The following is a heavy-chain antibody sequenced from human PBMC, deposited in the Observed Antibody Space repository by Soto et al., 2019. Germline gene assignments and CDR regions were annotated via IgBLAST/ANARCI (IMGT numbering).Heavy chain of an antibody. J-gene: IGHJ4*02. CDR1: GFTFSSYS. Sequence: EVQLVESGGGLVKPGGSLRLSCAASGFTFSSYSMNWVRQAPGKGLEWVSSISSSSSYIYYADSVKGRFTISRDNAKNSLYLQMNSLRAEDTAVYYCARLGYCSGGSCYSVFDYWGQGTLFTVSS. CDR3: ARLGYCSGGSCYSVFDY. D-gene: IGHD2-15*01. CDR2: ISSSSSYI. V-gene: IGHV3-21*01.